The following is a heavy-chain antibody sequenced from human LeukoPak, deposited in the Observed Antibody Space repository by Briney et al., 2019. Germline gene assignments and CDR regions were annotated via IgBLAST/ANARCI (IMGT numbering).Heavy chain of an antibody. CDR1: GGSFSGYY. CDR3: ATIQRDHAFDI. D-gene: IGHD6-25*01. Sequence: SETLSLTCAVYGGSFSGYYWSWIRQPPGKGLEWIGEINQSGSTNYNPSLKSRVTISVDTSKNQFSLKLNSMTAADTAVYYCATIQRDHAFDIWGQGAVVTVSS. J-gene: IGHJ3*02. V-gene: IGHV4-34*01. CDR2: INQSGST.